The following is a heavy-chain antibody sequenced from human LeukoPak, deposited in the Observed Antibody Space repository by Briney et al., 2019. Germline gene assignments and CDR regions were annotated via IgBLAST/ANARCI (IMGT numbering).Heavy chain of an antibody. J-gene: IGHJ3*02. CDR1: GGSISSYY. Sequence: PSETLSLTCTVSGGSISSYYWSWIRQPPGKGLESIGYIYYSGSTNYNPSLKSRVTISVDTSKNQFSLKLSSVTAADTAVYYCARPSDYYGSGSYYNAAFDIWGQGTMVTVSS. CDR2: IYYSGST. V-gene: IGHV4-59*08. CDR3: ARPSDYYGSGSYYNAAFDI. D-gene: IGHD3-10*01.